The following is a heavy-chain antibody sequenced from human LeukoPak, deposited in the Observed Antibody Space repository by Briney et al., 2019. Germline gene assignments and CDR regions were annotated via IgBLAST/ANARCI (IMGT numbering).Heavy chain of an antibody. CDR1: GGSISSGGYY. D-gene: IGHD2-2*01. J-gene: IGHJ3*02. V-gene: IGHV4-31*03. Sequence: SETLSLTCTVSGGSISSGGYYWSWIRQHPGKGLEWVGYIYYSGSTYYNPSLKSRVTISVDTSKNQFSLKLSSVTAADTAVYYCARDETYCSSTSCYDAFDIWGQGTMVTVSS. CDR3: ARDETYCSSTSCYDAFDI. CDR2: IYYSGST.